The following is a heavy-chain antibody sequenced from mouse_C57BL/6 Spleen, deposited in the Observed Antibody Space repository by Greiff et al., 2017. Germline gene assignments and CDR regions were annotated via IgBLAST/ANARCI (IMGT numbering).Heavy chain of an antibody. V-gene: IGHV5-16*01. D-gene: IGHD1-1*01. CDR1: GFTFSDSY. CDR2: INYDGSSN. J-gene: IGHJ1*03. Sequence: EVMLVESEGGLVQPGSSMKLTCTASGFTFSDSYMAWVRQVPEKGLEWVANINYDGSSNYYLDSLKSRFIISRDNAKNILYLQMSSLKSEDTATYYCARAGTTVVATGWYFDVWGTGTTVTVSS. CDR3: ARAGTTVVATGWYFDV.